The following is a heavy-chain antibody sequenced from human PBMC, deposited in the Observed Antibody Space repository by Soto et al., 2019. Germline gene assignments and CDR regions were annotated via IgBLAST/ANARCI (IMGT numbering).Heavy chain of an antibody. CDR2: IYSGGNT. J-gene: IGHJ3*02. CDR1: GFTVSSNY. V-gene: IGHV3-66*01. D-gene: IGHD5-12*01. CDR3: ARDSTRWLQLGDAFDI. Sequence: GGSLRLSCAASGFTVSSNYMSWVRQAPGKGLEWVAIIYSGGNTYYADSVKGRFTISRDNSKNTLYLQMNSLRAEDTAVYYCARDSTRWLQLGDAFDIWGQGTMVTVSS.